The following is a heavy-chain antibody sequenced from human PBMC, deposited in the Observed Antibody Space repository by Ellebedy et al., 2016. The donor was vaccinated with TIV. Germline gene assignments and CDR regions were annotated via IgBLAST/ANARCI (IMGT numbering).Heavy chain of an antibody. CDR2: IIPIFGTA. CDR1: GGTFSSYA. CDR3: AEEGIVGTHYYYYYGMDV. V-gene: IGHV1-69*13. D-gene: IGHD1-26*01. Sequence: SVKVSXXASGGTFSSYAISWVRQAPGQGLEWMGGIIPIFGTANYAQKFQGRVTITADESTSTAYMELSSLRSEDTAVYYCAEEGIVGTHYYYYYGMDVWGQGTTVTVSS. J-gene: IGHJ6*02.